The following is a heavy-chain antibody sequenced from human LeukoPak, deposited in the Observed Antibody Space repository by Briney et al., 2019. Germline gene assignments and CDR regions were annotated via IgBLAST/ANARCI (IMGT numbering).Heavy chain of an antibody. Sequence: ASVKVSCKASGGTFSSYAISWVRQAPGQGLEWMGRIIPILGIANYAQKFQGRVTITADKSTSTAYMELSSLRSEDTAVYYCATVFRGAAAGTGVLDPWGQGTLVTVSS. CDR1: GGTFSSYA. CDR2: IIPILGIA. CDR3: ATVFRGAAAGTGVLDP. D-gene: IGHD6-13*01. V-gene: IGHV1-69*04. J-gene: IGHJ5*02.